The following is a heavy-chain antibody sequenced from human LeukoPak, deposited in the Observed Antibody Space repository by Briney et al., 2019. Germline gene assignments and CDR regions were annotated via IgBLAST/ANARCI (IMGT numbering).Heavy chain of an antibody. Sequence: GGSLRLSCAASGFTFSDYYMSWIRQAPGEGLEGVSYISSSGSTIYYADSVKGRFTISRDNSKNTLYLQMNSLRAEDTAVYYCAKDGGEYYDILTGYYPRLYYMDVWGKGTTVTISS. D-gene: IGHD3-9*01. V-gene: IGHV3-11*01. CDR1: GFTFSDYY. CDR2: ISSSGSTI. J-gene: IGHJ6*03. CDR3: AKDGGEYYDILTGYYPRLYYMDV.